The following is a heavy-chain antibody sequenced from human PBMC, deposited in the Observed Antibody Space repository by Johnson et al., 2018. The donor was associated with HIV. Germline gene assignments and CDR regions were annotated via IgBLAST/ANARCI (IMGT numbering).Heavy chain of an antibody. J-gene: IGHJ3*02. CDR3: AKGQSSGYPKDAFDI. Sequence: QVQLVESGGGVVQPGGSLRLSCAASGFTFSNYGMHWVRQAPGKGLEWVAFIRYDGDITYYVDSVKGRVTNSRDNSKNTLYLQVNSLRTEDTAMYYCAKGQSSGYPKDAFDIWGRGTIVTISS. CDR2: IRYDGDIT. CDR1: GFTFSNYG. V-gene: IGHV3-30*02. D-gene: IGHD3-22*01.